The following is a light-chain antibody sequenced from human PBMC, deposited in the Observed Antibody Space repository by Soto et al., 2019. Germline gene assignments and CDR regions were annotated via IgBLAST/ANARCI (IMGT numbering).Light chain of an antibody. CDR3: QQYNSYTT. J-gene: IGKJ2*01. CDR1: QSISTW. V-gene: IGKV1-5*01. CDR2: DAS. Sequence: DIQMTQSPSTLSGSVGDRVTITCRASQSISTWLAWYQQKPGKAPKLLIYDASILQSGVPSRFSGHGSGTDFTLTISSLQPDDFATYYCQQYNSYTTFGQGTKVDIK.